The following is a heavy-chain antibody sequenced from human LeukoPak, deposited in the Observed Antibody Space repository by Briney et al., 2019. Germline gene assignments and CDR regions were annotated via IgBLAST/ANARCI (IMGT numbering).Heavy chain of an antibody. D-gene: IGHD3-10*02. CDR2: IYYSGST. J-gene: IGHJ6*02. V-gene: IGHV4-59*01. CDR1: GGSISSYY. Sequence: SETLSLTCTVSGGSISSYYWSWIRQPPGKGLEWIGYIYYSGSTNYNPSLKSRVTISVDTSKNQFSLKLSSVTAADTAVYYCARDVRGVTFCGMDVWGQGTTVTVSS. CDR3: ARDVRGVTFCGMDV.